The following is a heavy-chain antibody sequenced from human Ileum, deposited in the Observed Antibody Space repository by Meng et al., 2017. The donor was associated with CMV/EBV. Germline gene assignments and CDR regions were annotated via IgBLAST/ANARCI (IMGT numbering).Heavy chain of an antibody. V-gene: IGHV1-2*02. J-gene: IGHJ5*02. D-gene: IGHD2-2*01. CDR2: INPNSGGT. Sequence: QVQRVRSGAKVKKPGASVKVSCKASGYTFTGYYMHWVRQAPGQGLEWMGWINPNSGGTNYAQKFQGRVTMTRDTSISTAYMELSRLRSDDTAVYYCARDWGPRYCSSTSCFGFDPWGQGTLVTVS. CDR3: ARDWGPRYCSSTSCFGFDP. CDR1: GYTFTGYY.